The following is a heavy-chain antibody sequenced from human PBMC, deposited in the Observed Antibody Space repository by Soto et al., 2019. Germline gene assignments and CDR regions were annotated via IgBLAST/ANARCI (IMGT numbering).Heavy chain of an antibody. D-gene: IGHD3-3*02. CDR1: GFTFSSYG. Sequence: GGSLRLSCAASGFTFSSYGMHWVRQAPGKGLEWVAVIWYDGSNKYYADSVKGRFTISRDNSKNTLYLQMNSLRAEDTAVYYCARDISSAPGMDVWGQGTTVPVSS. V-gene: IGHV3-33*01. CDR2: IWYDGSNK. CDR3: ARDISSAPGMDV. J-gene: IGHJ6*02.